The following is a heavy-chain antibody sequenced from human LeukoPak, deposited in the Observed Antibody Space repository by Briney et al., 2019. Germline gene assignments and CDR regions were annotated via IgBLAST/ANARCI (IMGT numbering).Heavy chain of an antibody. CDR2: IYYSGST. CDR3: AGSYSYYYMDV. J-gene: IGHJ6*03. D-gene: IGHD1-26*01. CDR1: GGSISSSSYY. V-gene: IGHV4-39*07. Sequence: PSETLSLTCTVSGGSISSSSYYWGWIRQPPGKGLEWIGSIYYSGSTYYNPSLKSRVTISVDTSKNQFSLRLSSVTAADTAMYYCAGSYSYYYMDVWGKGTTVTVSS.